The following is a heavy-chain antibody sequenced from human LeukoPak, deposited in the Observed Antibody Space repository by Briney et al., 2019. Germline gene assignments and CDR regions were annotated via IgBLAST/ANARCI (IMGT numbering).Heavy chain of an antibody. V-gene: IGHV4-59*01. Sequence: PSETLSLTCTVSGGSISSYYWSWIRQPPGKGLEWIGYIYYSGSTNYNPSLKSRVTISVDTSKNQFSLKLSSVTAADTAVYYCARVKCSSTSCYMGDAFDIWGQGTMVTVSS. J-gene: IGHJ3*02. CDR3: ARVKCSSTSCYMGDAFDI. CDR1: GGSISSYY. D-gene: IGHD2-2*02. CDR2: IYYSGST.